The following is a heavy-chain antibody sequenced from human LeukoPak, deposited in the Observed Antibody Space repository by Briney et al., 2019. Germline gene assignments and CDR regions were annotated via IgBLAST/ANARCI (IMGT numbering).Heavy chain of an antibody. CDR1: GGSISSYY. CDR3: ARHVGGSGSYEIDY. J-gene: IGHJ4*02. V-gene: IGHV4-4*09. Sequence: KPSETLSLTRTVSGGSISSYYWSWIRQPPGKGMEWIGYIYTSGSTNYNPSLKSRVTISVDTSKNQFSLKLSSVTAADTAVYCCARHVGGSGSYEIDYWGQGTLVTVSS. D-gene: IGHD3-10*01. CDR2: IYTSGST.